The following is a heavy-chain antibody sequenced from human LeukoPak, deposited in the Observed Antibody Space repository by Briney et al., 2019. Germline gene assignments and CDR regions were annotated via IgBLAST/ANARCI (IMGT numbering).Heavy chain of an antibody. CDR2: IKQDGSAK. CDR1: GFTFSDYW. Sequence: GGSLRLSCTASGFTFSDYWMTWVRQAPGKGLEWVANIKQDGSAKYYVDSVKGRFTISRDNAKNPLYLQMDSLRVEDTATYYCARWRGSTSERSDYWGQGTLVTVSS. V-gene: IGHV3-7*01. J-gene: IGHJ4*02. D-gene: IGHD2-2*01. CDR3: ARWRGSTSERSDY.